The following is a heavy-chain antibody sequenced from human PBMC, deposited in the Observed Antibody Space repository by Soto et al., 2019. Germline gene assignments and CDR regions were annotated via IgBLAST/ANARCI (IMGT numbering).Heavy chain of an antibody. D-gene: IGHD6-13*01. CDR3: GRGPSPRAPAGGTPYYYAMDV. Sequence: ASVKVSCKASGYDFTAYDINWVRQASGQGXEWMGWMNPINGATGTARRFQGRVSLSRNTATGTAYLELTSLRSDDTAVYYCGRGPSPRAPAGGTPYYYAMDVWGQGTTVTVSS. J-gene: IGHJ6*02. V-gene: IGHV1-8*02. CDR1: GYDFTAYD. CDR2: MNPINGAT.